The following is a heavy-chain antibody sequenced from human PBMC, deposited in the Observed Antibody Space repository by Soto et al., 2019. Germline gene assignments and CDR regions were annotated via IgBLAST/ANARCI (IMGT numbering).Heavy chain of an antibody. V-gene: IGHV3-23*01. D-gene: IGHD3-10*01. CDR1: GFTFSSYA. Sequence: EVQLLESGGGLVQPGGSLRLSCAASGFTFSSYAMSWVRQAPGKGLEWVSAISGSGGDTYYADSVKGRFTISRDNSKNSLYLQLNSLRAEDTAVYYCAQDSRIFGSGSYFDYWGQGTLVTVSS. CDR2: ISGSGGDT. J-gene: IGHJ4*02. CDR3: AQDSRIFGSGSYFDY.